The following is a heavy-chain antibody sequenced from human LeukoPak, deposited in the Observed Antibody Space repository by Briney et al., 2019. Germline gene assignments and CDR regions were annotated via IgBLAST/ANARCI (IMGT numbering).Heavy chain of an antibody. D-gene: IGHD2-2*01. CDR1: GFTFSSYA. CDR2: ISYDGSNK. Sequence: PGGSLRLSCAASGFTFSSYAMHWVRQAPGKGLEWVAVISYDGSNKYYADSVKGRFTISRDNSKNTLYLQMNSLRAEDTAVYYCQGDPHIVVVPAADGRAFDIWGQGTMVTVSS. V-gene: IGHV3-30*01. CDR3: QGDPHIVVVPAADGRAFDI. J-gene: IGHJ3*02.